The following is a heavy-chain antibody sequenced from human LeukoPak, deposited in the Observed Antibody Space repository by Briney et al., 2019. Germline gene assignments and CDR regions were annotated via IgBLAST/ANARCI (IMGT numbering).Heavy chain of an antibody. Sequence: SQTLSLTCAISGDSVSSNSAGWNWIRQSPSRGLEWLGRTYYKSKWYNDYAVSVKSRITINPDTSKNQFSLQLNSVTPEDTAVYYCARSGIVGSSGFDPWGQGTLVTVSS. V-gene: IGHV6-1*01. J-gene: IGHJ5*02. D-gene: IGHD1-26*01. CDR1: GDSVSSNSAG. CDR3: ARSGIVGSSGFDP. CDR2: TYYKSKWYN.